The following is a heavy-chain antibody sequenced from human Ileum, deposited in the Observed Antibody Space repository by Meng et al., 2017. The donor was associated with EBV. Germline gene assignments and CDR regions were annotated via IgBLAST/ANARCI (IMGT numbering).Heavy chain of an antibody. D-gene: IGHD3-3*01. CDR1: GDTFNTFA. V-gene: IGHV1-69*15. J-gene: IGHJ5*02. CDR3: AVSTMTGSWLDP. Sequence: QVHLVQSGAGVKKPGSSVKCSCTASGDTFNTFAVNWMRQAPGQGLEWMGTIVPLFGKTNYARKFQGRVTITADASAKTVYMELTSVRYEDTAVFFCAVSTMTGSWLDPWGQGTLVTVSS. CDR2: IVPLFGKT.